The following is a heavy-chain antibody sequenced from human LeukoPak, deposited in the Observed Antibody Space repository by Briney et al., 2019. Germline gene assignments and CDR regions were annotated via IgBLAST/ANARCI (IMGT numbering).Heavy chain of an antibody. Sequence: GGALRLSCAASGFTFSSYAMSWVRQAPGKGLEWVSAISGSGGSTSYAQTFQGRVTMTRDTSTSTVHMELSSLRSEDTAVYYCARVCPKQWLVFKPPTYYYGMDVWGQGTTVTVSS. D-gene: IGHD6-19*01. CDR1: GFTFSSYA. CDR2: ISGSGGST. J-gene: IGHJ6*02. CDR3: ARVCPKQWLVFKPPTYYYGMDV. V-gene: IGHV3-23*01.